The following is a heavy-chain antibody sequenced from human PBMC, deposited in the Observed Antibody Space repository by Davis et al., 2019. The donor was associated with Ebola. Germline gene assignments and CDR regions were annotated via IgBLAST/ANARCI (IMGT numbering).Heavy chain of an antibody. D-gene: IGHD3-16*02. CDR1: GFTFGTYL. CDR3: AKDQGDFGKVIAIDH. J-gene: IGHJ4*02. Sequence: GESLKISCAASGFTFGTYLLHWVRQAPGKGLEWVAVISFDENQKYADSVKGRFTISSDSSKNTLYLQMNSLRPEDTAVYYCAKDQGDFGKVIAIDHWGQGTPVTVSS. V-gene: IGHV3-30-3*01. CDR2: ISFDENQK.